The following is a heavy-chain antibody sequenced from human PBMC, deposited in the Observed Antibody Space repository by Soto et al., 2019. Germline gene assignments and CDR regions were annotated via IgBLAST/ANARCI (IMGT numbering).Heavy chain of an antibody. D-gene: IGHD6-13*01. V-gene: IGHV4-4*02. CDR2: IYHTGRT. CDR3: ARYNAASGTYYFDY. CDR1: GDSINYKNW. J-gene: IGHJ4*02. Sequence: SETLSLTCTVSGDSINYKNWWCWLRQPPGKRLEWIGDIYHTGRTSYNPSLMSRVTMSVDTSKNQFSLKVTSVSAADTAVYFCARYNAASGTYYFDYWGRGALVTVSS.